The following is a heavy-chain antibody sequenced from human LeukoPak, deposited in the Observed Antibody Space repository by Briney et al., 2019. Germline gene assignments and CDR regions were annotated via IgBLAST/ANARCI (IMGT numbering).Heavy chain of an antibody. CDR3: AKSIRIAARPRGFDY. CDR2: ISGSGGST. V-gene: IGHV3-23*01. J-gene: IGHJ4*02. Sequence: GGSLRLSCAASGFTFSSYAMSWVRQAPGKGLEWVSAISGSGGSTYYAASVKGRFTISRDNSKNTLYLQMNSLRAEDTAVYYCAKSIRIAARPRGFDYWGQGTLVTVSS. CDR1: GFTFSSYA. D-gene: IGHD6-6*01.